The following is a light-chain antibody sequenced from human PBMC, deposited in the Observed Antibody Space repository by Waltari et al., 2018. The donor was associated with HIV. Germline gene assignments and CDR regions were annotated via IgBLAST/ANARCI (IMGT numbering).Light chain of an antibody. CDR3: QQSYSTPLIT. CDR2: SAS. CDR1: QSISSY. Sequence: IQMTQSPSSLPASLGDRATIPCRASQSISSYLNWYQQKPGKAPKPLIYSASSLQSGVPSRFSGSVSGTDFTLTISSLQPEDFATYYCQQSYSTPLITFGQGTRLEIK. V-gene: IGKV1-39*01. J-gene: IGKJ5*01.